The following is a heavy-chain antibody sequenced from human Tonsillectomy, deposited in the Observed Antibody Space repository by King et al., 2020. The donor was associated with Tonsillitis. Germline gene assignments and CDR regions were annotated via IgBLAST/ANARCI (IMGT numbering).Heavy chain of an antibody. Sequence: VQLVESGAEVKKPGSSVKVSFKPSGGTFSSYAISWVRQAPVQVLEWMGGIIPIFGTANYAQKFQGRFTITADESTSTAYMELSSLRSEDTAVYYCARDRWPYYYDSSGYYQSFDYWGQGTLVTVSS. CDR3: ARDRWPYYYDSSGYYQSFDY. V-gene: IGHV1-69*01. CDR2: IIPIFGTA. CDR1: GGTFSSYA. D-gene: IGHD3-22*01. J-gene: IGHJ4*02.